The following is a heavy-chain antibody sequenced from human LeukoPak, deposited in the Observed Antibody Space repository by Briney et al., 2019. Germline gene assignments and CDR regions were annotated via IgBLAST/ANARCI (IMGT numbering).Heavy chain of an antibody. J-gene: IGHJ4*02. CDR3: ARAYCSSTSCYLSPIIGNLDY. V-gene: IGHV4-61*01. D-gene: IGHD2-2*01. CDR2: IYYSGST. CDR1: GGSVSSGSYY. Sequence: SETLSLTCTVSGGSVSSGSYYWSWIRQPPGKELEWIGYIYYSGSTNYNPSLKSRVTISVDTSKNQFSLKLSSVTAADTAVYYCARAYCSSTSCYLSPIIGNLDYWGQGTLVTVSS.